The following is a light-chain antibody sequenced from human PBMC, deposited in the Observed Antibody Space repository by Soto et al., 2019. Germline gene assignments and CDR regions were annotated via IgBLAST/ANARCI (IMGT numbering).Light chain of an antibody. CDR1: RGHSSYI. Sequence: QAVVTQSSSASASLGSSVKLTCTLSRGHSSYIIAWHQQQPGKAPRYLMKLEGSGSYNKGSGVPDRFSGSSSGADRYLTISNLQFEDEADYYCETWDINTHVVFGGGTKVTVL. V-gene: IGLV4-60*02. CDR3: ETWDINTHVV. J-gene: IGLJ2*01. CDR2: LEGSGSY.